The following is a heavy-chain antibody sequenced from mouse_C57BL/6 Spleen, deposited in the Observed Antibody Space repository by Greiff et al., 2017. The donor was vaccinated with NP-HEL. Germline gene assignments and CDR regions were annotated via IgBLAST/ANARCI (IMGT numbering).Heavy chain of an antibody. CDR2: INPSNGGT. CDR3: ARDYGSSYVPYAMDY. V-gene: IGHV1-53*01. Sequence: QVQLKQPGTELVKPGASVKLSCKASGYTFTSYWMHWVKQRPGQGLEWIGNINPSNGGTNYNEKFKSKATLTVDKSSSTAYMQLSSLTSEDSAVYYCARDYGSSYVPYAMDYWGQGTSVTVSS. CDR1: GYTFTSYW. J-gene: IGHJ4*01. D-gene: IGHD1-1*01.